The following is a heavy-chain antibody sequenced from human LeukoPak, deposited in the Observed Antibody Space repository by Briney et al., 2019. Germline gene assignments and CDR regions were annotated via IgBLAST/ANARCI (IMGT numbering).Heavy chain of an antibody. CDR3: ARYSYYDSSGPYDAFDI. D-gene: IGHD3-22*01. V-gene: IGHV1-58*02. J-gene: IGHJ3*02. CDR1: GFTFTSSA. CDR2: IVVGSGNT. Sequence: ASVKVSCEDSGFTFTSSAMQWVRQARGQPLEWIGWIVVGSGNTNYAQKFQERVTITRDMSTSTAYMELRSLRSDDTAVYYCARYSYYDSSGPYDAFDIWGQGTMVTVSS.